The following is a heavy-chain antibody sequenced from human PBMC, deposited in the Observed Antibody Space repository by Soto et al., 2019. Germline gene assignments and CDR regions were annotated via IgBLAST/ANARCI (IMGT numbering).Heavy chain of an antibody. Sequence: GGSLRLSCAASGFTFSSYAMSWVRQPPGKGLEWVSGITSGGRTYYADSVKGRFTISTDSSQNTVYLQMSSLRAEDTAVYYCAKGRSSGWYRWLDPWGRGTLVTVSS. D-gene: IGHD6-19*01. J-gene: IGHJ5*02. CDR2: ITSGGRT. CDR1: GFTFSSYA. V-gene: IGHV3-23*01. CDR3: AKGRSSGWYRWLDP.